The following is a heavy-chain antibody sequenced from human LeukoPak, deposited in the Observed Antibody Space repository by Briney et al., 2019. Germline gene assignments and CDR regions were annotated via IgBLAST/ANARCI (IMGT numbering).Heavy chain of an antibody. Sequence: GGSLRLSCEVSGFTLNNYWMSWVRQAPGKGPEWVANINQDGSEKNYLDSVKGRFTISTDNAKNSVYLQMHSLRVEDTAVYVCTRDGSGSSDSWGQGTLVTVSS. D-gene: IGHD6-19*01. J-gene: IGHJ4*02. CDR3: TRDGSGSSDS. CDR1: GFTLNNYW. V-gene: IGHV3-7*01. CDR2: INQDGSEK.